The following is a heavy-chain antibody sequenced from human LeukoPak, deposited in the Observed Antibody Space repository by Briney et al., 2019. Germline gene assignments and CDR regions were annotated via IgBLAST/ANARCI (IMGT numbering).Heavy chain of an antibody. CDR2: ISAYNGNT. J-gene: IGHJ5*02. CDR3: ARDRRIAVAGTEWFDP. Sequence: ASVKVSCKASGGTFTSYGISWVRQAPGQGLEWMGWISAYNGNTNYAQKLQGRVTMTTDTSTSTAYMELRSLRSDDTAVYYCARDRRIAVAGTEWFDPWGQGTLVTVSS. V-gene: IGHV1-18*01. CDR1: GGTFTSYG. D-gene: IGHD6-19*01.